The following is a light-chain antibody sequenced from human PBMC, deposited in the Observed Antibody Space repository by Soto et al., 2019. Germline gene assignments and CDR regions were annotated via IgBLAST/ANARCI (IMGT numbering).Light chain of an antibody. CDR2: AAS. CDR3: QHYKMYSPWT. CDR1: QGISRY. V-gene: IGKV1-8*01. Sequence: IRMTQSPSSLSASTGDRVTITCRASQGISRYLAWYQQNPGKAPKLLIYAASTLQSGVPQRFSGSGSGAEFTLTISRLQPDDFATYYCQHYKMYSPWTFGQGTKVDI. J-gene: IGKJ1*01.